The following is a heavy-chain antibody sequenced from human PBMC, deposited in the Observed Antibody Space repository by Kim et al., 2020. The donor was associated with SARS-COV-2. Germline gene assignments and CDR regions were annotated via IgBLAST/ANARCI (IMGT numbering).Heavy chain of an antibody. D-gene: IGHD3-3*01. J-gene: IGHJ4*02. CDR1: GYTFTSYA. CDR3: ARDPLETIFGVVIIPGNFDS. V-gene: IGHV7-4-1*02. CDR2: INTNTGNP. Sequence: ASVKVSCKASGYTFTSYAMNWVRQAPGQGLEWMGWINTNTGNPTYAQGFTGRFVFSLDTSVSTAYLQISSLKAEDTAVYYCARDPLETIFGVVIIPGNFDSWGQGTLVTVSS.